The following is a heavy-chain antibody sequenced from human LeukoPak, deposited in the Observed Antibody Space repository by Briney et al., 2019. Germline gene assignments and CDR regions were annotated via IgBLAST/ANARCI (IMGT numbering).Heavy chain of an antibody. D-gene: IGHD2-2*01. J-gene: IGHJ4*02. Sequence: GGSLRLSCAASGFTFSSYEMNWVRQAPGKGLEWVSYISSSGSTIYYADSVKGRFTISRDNAKNSLYLQMNSLRAEDTAVYYCARRCSSTSCYATPFDYWGQGTLVTVSS. CDR2: ISSSGSTI. CDR1: GFTFSSYE. V-gene: IGHV3-48*03. CDR3: ARRCSSTSCYATPFDY.